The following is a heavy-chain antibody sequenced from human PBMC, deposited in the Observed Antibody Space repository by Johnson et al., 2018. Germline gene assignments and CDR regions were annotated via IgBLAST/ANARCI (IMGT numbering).Heavy chain of an antibody. V-gene: IGHV3-21*01. CDR3: ARERYYNDSSGYYDAFDI. CDR2: ISSNSAYI. D-gene: IGHD3-22*01. CDR1: GFTFSRYT. J-gene: IGHJ3*02. Sequence: VQLVESGGGLVKPGGSLRLSCAASGFTFSRYTLNWVRQAPGKGLEWVSSISSNSAYIYYADSVKGRFTISRDNAKNSLYLQMNSLRAEDTAGYYCARERYYNDSSGYYDAFDIWGQGTRVTVSS.